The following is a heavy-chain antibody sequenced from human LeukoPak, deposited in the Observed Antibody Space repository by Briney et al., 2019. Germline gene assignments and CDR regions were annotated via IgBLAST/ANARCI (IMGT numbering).Heavy chain of an antibody. V-gene: IGHV4-39*01. D-gene: IGHD3-3*01. J-gene: IGHJ4*02. CDR1: GGSISSTSYY. CDR2: VSYRGNT. Sequence: SETLSLTCTVSGGSISSTSYYWGWIRQPPGKGLEWIGSVSYRGNTYCNPSLKSRVTISVVTSKSQFSLRLNSVTAADTSVYYCARLWSGLRPPDYWGQGTLVTVSS. CDR3: ARLWSGLRPPDY.